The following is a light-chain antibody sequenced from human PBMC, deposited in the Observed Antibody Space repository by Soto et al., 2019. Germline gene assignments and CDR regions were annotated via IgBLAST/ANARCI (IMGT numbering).Light chain of an antibody. Sequence: IQMTQSPSSLSSSVGDRVTITCRASQGISSFLVWYQQKPGKAPKLLIYEASILQSGVPSRFSGSGYGTDFTLTIRSLQPEDFAVYYCQHLESFPRTFGGGTKVDIK. CDR2: EAS. CDR3: QHLESFPRT. V-gene: IGKV1-9*01. CDR1: QGISSF. J-gene: IGKJ4*01.